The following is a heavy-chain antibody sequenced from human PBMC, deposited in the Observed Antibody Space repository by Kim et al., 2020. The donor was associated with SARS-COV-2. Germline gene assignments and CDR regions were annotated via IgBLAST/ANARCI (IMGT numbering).Heavy chain of an antibody. J-gene: IGHJ4*02. CDR1: GFTFSSYA. D-gene: IGHD6-13*01. CDR3: TKDRGTAAGIRDY. CDR2: ITGSGGAT. Sequence: GGSLRLSCSASGFTFSSYAIRWVRQAPGKGLEWVSAITGSGGATFYADSVKGRFTISRDDSKNTLYLQMNSLRAEDTAIYYCTKDRGTAAGIRDYWGQGTLVTVSS. V-gene: IGHV3-23*01.